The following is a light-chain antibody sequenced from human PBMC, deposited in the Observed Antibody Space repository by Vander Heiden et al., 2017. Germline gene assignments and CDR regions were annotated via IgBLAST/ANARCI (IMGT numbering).Light chain of an antibody. CDR3: QVWDSSSDHYV. CDR2: DDS. J-gene: IGLJ1*01. Sequence: SYVLTQPPSVPVAPGQTARITCGGNKIGSESVHWYRQKPGQAPVLVVHDDSDRPSGIPERFSGSNSGNTATLNISRVEAGDEADYYCQVWDSSSDHYVFGTGTKVTVL. V-gene: IGLV3-21*02. CDR1: KIGSES.